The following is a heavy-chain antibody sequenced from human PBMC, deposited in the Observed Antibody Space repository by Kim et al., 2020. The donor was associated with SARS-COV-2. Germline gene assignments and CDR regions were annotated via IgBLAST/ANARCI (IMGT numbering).Heavy chain of an antibody. D-gene: IGHD3-22*01. Sequence: AAPVKGRFTISRDDSKNTLYLQMNSMKTEDTAVYYCTTDKSVVVITSSDYWGQGTLVTVSS. V-gene: IGHV3-15*01. J-gene: IGHJ4*02. CDR3: TTDKSVVVITSSDY.